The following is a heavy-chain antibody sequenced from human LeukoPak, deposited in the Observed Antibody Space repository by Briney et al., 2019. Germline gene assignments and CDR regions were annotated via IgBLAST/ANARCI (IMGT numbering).Heavy chain of an antibody. CDR3: AKTSRAYSNYDSPFDY. J-gene: IGHJ4*02. CDR2: ISSNGGST. Sequence: GGSLRLSCSASGFTFSNYAMHWVRQAPGKGLEYVSVISSNGGSTYYADSVKGRFTISRDNSKNTLYLQMTSLRAEDTAVYYCAKTSRAYSNYDSPFDYWGQGTLVTVSS. CDR1: GFTFSNYA. V-gene: IGHV3-64*04. D-gene: IGHD5-12*01.